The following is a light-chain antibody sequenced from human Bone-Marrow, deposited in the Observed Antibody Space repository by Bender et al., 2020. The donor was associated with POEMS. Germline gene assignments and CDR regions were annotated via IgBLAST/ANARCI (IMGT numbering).Light chain of an antibody. CDR3: QTWDGDSQYV. V-gene: IGLV3-1*01. CDR2: EDI. CDR1: DLGQRY. Sequence: SFELTQPPSVSVSPGQTASISCSAADLGQRYVCWYQQKPGQSPVLVIYEDIERPAGIPERFSASNFGSTATLTISGAQAMDEADYYCQTWDGDSQYVFGSGTTVTVL. J-gene: IGLJ1*01.